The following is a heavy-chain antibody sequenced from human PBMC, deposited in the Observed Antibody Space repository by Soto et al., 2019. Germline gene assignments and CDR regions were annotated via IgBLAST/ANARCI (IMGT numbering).Heavy chain of an antibody. CDR1: GFTFSSYS. CDR2: ISSSSSTI. D-gene: IGHD6-6*01. J-gene: IGHJ4*02. V-gene: IGHV3-48*01. Sequence: GGSLRLSCAASGFTFSSYSMNWVRQAPGKGLEWVSYISSSSSTIYYADSVKGRFTISRDNAKNSLYLQMNSLRAEDTAVYYCARDLVPYSSSSGYFDYWGQGTLVTVSS. CDR3: ARDLVPYSSSSGYFDY.